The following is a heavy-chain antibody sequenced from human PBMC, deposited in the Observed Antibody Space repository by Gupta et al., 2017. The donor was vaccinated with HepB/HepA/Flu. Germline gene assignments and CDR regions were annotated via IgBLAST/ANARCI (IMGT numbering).Heavy chain of an antibody. CDR1: GFPFSSYA. J-gene: IGHJ5*02. V-gene: IGHV3-23*01. CDR3: AKDYYDSSGDCPEMINWCDP. CDR2: ISGSGGST. Sequence: EVQLLESGGGLVQPGVSLRLSCAASGFPFSSYAMTGVRQAPGEGLEWVSAISGSGGSTYNAESGKGRFTISRDNSKNTLYLQRNRLRAEDTAVYYCAKDYYDSSGDCPEMINWCDPWGQGTLVTVSS. D-gene: IGHD3-22*01.